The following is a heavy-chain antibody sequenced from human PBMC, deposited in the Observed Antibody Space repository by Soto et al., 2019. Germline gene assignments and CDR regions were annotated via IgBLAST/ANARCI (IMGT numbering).Heavy chain of an antibody. CDR3: SRHHPPDFLTRSYSSSWYYYYYMDV. D-gene: IGHD6-13*01. Sequence: PSETLSLTCTVSGGSISSSSYYWGWIRQPPGKGLEWIGSIYYSGSTYYNPSLKSRVTISVDTSKNQFSLKLSSVTAADTAVYYCSRHHPPDFLTRSYSSSWYYYYYMDVWGKGTTVTVSS. CDR1: GGSISSSSYY. J-gene: IGHJ6*03. CDR2: IYYSGST. V-gene: IGHV4-39*01.